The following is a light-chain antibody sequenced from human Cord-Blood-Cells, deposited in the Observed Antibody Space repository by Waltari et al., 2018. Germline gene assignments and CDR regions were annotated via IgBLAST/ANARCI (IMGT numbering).Light chain of an antibody. J-gene: IGKJ4*01. CDR2: DAS. V-gene: IGKV1-13*02. Sequence: AIQLTQSPYSLSASVRNRVTITCRASQGISSALAWYQQKPGKAPKLLIYDASSLESGVPSRFSGSGSGSDFTLTISSLQPEDFATYYCQQFNSYPLTFGGGTKVEIK. CDR1: QGISSA. CDR3: QQFNSYPLT.